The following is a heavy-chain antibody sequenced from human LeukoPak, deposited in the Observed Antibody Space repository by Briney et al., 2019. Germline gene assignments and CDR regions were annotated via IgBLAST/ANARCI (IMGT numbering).Heavy chain of an antibody. J-gene: IGHJ3*02. CDR1: GYSFTSYW. D-gene: IGHD3-10*01. Sequence: GESLKISCKGSGYSFTSYWIGWVRQMPGKGLEWMGIIYPGDSDTRYSPSFQGQVTISADKSISTAYLQWSSLKASDTAMYYCARRWYYGSGSYGDDAFDIWGQGTMVTVSS. CDR2: IYPGDSDT. V-gene: IGHV5-51*01. CDR3: ARRWYYGSGSYGDDAFDI.